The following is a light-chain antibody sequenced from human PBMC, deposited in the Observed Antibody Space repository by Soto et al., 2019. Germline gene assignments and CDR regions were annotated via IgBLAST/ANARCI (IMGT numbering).Light chain of an antibody. CDR1: NVGSKS. V-gene: IGLV3-21*02. J-gene: IGLJ1*01. Sequence: SYELTQPPSVSVAPGQTARITCGGNNVGSKSVHWYQQKSGQAPVVVVYDDTDRPSGIPKRFSGSNSGNTATLTISRVEAGDEADYYCQVWDDSTDHIYVFGTGTKLTVL. CDR2: DDT. CDR3: QVWDDSTDHIYV.